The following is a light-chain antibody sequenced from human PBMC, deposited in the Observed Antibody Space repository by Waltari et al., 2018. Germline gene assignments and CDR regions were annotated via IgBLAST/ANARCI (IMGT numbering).Light chain of an antibody. CDR1: QSISSW. CDR3: QQYNSYLWT. J-gene: IGKJ1*01. Sequence: DIQMTQSPSTLSASVGDRVTITCRASQSISSWLAWYQKKPGKAPKLLIYKASSLESGVPSRCSGSGSGTEFTLTISSLQPDDCATYYCQQYNSYLWTFGQGTKVEIK. V-gene: IGKV1-5*03. CDR2: KAS.